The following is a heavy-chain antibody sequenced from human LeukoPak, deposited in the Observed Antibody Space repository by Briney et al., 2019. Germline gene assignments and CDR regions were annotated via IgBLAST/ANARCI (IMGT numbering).Heavy chain of an antibody. CDR2: INSDGSST. CDR3: AKGSNYYDSSGYHPVDDY. V-gene: IGHV3-74*01. Sequence: GGSLRLSCAASGFTFSSYWMHWVRQAPGKGLVWVSRINSDGSSTSYADSVKGRFTISRDNAKNTLYLQMNSLRAEDTAVYYCAKGSNYYDSSGYHPVDDYWGQGTLVTVSS. D-gene: IGHD3-22*01. CDR1: GFTFSSYW. J-gene: IGHJ4*02.